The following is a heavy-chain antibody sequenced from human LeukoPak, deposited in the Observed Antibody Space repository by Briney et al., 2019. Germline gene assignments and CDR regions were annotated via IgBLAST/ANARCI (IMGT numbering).Heavy chain of an antibody. CDR3: ARLGYYYDSSGQGV. CDR2: INPNSGGT. J-gene: IGHJ4*02. Sequence: ASVKVSCKASGYTFTGYYMHWVRQAPGQGLEWVGRINPNSGGTNYAQKFQGRVTMTRDTSISTAYMELSRLRSDDTAVYYCARLGYYYDSSGQGVWGQGTLVTVSS. V-gene: IGHV1-2*06. CDR1: GYTFTGYY. D-gene: IGHD3-22*01.